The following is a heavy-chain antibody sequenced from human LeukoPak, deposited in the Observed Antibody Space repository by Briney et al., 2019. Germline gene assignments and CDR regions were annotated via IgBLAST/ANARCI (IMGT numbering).Heavy chain of an antibody. CDR1: GFTFSDYW. D-gene: IGHD3-3*01. CDR2: IKHDGSEK. CDR3: ATDRGWRTSGYYLYYFEY. Sequence: GGSLRLSCAASGFTFSDYWMHWVRQAPGKGLEWVASIKHDGSEKYYVDSVRGRFTISRDNTMNSLYLQMSSLRAEDTAVYYCATDRGWRTSGYYLYYFEYWGQGTLVTFSS. V-gene: IGHV3-7*01. J-gene: IGHJ4*02.